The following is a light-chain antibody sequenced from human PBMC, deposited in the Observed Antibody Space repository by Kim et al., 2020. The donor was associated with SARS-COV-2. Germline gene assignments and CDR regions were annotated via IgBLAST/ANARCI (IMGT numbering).Light chain of an antibody. Sequence: QSVLTQPASMSGSPGQSITISCTGTSNDVGNYNLVSWYQQHPGKAPKLMIYEVSKRPSGVSNRFSGSKSGNTASLTISGLQAEDEADYYCCSYADRGTLVFGGGTQLTVL. CDR2: EVS. CDR1: SNDVGNYNL. CDR3: CSYADRGTLV. J-gene: IGLJ2*01. V-gene: IGLV2-23*02.